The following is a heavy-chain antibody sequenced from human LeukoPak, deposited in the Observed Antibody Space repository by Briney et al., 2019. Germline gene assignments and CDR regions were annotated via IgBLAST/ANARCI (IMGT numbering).Heavy chain of an antibody. Sequence: GGSLRLSCAASGFTFSNYSMNWVRQAPGKGLEWVSSISSSSSYIYYADSVKGRFTISRDNAKNSLYLQMNSLRAEDTAVYYCARATYDSSGYYAEFDYWGQGTLVTVSS. CDR2: ISSSSSYI. D-gene: IGHD3-22*01. V-gene: IGHV3-21*01. CDR3: ARATYDSSGYYAEFDY. J-gene: IGHJ4*02. CDR1: GFTFSNYS.